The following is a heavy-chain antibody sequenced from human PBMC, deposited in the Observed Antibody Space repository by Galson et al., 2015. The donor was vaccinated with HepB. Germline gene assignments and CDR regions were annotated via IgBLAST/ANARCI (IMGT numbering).Heavy chain of an antibody. J-gene: IGHJ6*03. CDR1: GYTFTDYY. CDR2: VDPEDGET. D-gene: IGHD5-18*01. V-gene: IGHV1-69-2*01. CDR3: ATYGGREDSYGLYYYYYYMDV. Sequence: VKVSCKVSGYTFTDYYMHWVQQAPGKGLEWMGLVDPEDGETIYAEKFQGRVTITADTSTDTAYMELSSLRSEDTAVYYCATYGGREDSYGLYYYYYYMDVWGKGTTVTVSS.